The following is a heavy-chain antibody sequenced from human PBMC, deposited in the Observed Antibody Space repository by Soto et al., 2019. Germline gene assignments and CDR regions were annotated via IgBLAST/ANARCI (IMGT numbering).Heavy chain of an antibody. CDR1: GDSISSNNYY. CDR3: ARHPGYCTGTSCYVYYTMDV. V-gene: IGHV4-39*01. Sequence: QLQLQESGPGPVKPSETLSLTCTVSGDSISSNNYYWGWIRQPPGKGLEWIGGINYSGSPYYDPSLKTRVSISLDTSKNQFSLMLSSVTAADPAVYYCARHPGYCTGTSCYVYYTMDVWGQGTTVTVSS. CDR2: INYSGSP. D-gene: IGHD2-2*01. J-gene: IGHJ6*02.